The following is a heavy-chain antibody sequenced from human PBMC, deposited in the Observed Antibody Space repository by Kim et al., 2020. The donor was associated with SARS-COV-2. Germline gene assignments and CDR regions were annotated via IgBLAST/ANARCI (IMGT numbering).Heavy chain of an antibody. CDR3: ARGSGYDYWFDP. V-gene: IGHV6-1*01. Sequence: SQTLSLTCAISGDSVSGNSAAWNWIRQSPSRGLEWLGRTYYRSKWSNDYAASVKSRISINADTSKNQFSLQLNSVTHEDTAVYYCARGSGYDYWFDPWDQGTLVTVSS. CDR1: GDSVSGNSAA. D-gene: IGHD5-12*01. J-gene: IGHJ5*02. CDR2: TYYRSKWSN.